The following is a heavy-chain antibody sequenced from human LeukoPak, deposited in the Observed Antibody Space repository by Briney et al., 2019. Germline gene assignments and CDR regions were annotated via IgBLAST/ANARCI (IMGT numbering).Heavy chain of an antibody. Sequence: KSSETLSLTCTVSGGSISSDYWSWIRQPPGKGLEWIGYIYYSGSTNYNPSLKSRVTISVDTSKNQFSLKLSSVTAADTAVYYCARHDWEVRRYYGSGSYYWFDPWGQGTLVTVSS. V-gene: IGHV4-59*08. J-gene: IGHJ5*02. CDR2: IYYSGST. CDR1: GGSISSDY. D-gene: IGHD3-10*01. CDR3: ARHDWEVRRYYGSGSYYWFDP.